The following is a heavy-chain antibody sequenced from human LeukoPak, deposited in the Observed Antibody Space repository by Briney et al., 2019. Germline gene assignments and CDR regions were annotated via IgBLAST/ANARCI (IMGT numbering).Heavy chain of an antibody. D-gene: IGHD6-19*01. J-gene: IGHJ4*02. Sequence: PGGSLRLSCAASGFTFSDYYMSWIRQAPGKGLEWVSAISGSGGSTYYADSVKGRFTISRDNSKNTLYLQMNSLRAEDTAVYYCAKDPIAVAGTSLDYWGQGTLVTVSS. V-gene: IGHV3-23*01. CDR2: ISGSGGST. CDR3: AKDPIAVAGTSLDY. CDR1: GFTFSDYY.